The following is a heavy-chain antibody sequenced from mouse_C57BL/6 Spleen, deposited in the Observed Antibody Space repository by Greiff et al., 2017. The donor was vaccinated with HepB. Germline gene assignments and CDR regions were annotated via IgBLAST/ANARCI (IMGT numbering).Heavy chain of an antibody. Sequence: EVQGVESGGGLVKPGGSLKLSCAASGFTFSDYGMHWVRQAPEKGLEWVAYISSGSSTIYYADTVKGRFTISRDNAKNTLFLQMTSLRSEDTAMYYCARRGTSEGRGNFDYWGQGTTLTVSS. CDR2: ISSGSSTI. J-gene: IGHJ2*01. D-gene: IGHD5-1*01. CDR3: ARRGTSEGRGNFDY. V-gene: IGHV5-17*01. CDR1: GFTFSDYG.